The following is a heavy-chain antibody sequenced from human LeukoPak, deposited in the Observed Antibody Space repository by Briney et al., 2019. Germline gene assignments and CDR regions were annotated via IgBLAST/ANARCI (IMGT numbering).Heavy chain of an antibody. V-gene: IGHV3-30*02. CDR2: IRYDGSNK. J-gene: IGHJ6*03. CDR1: GFTFTSYG. D-gene: IGHD3-10*02. CDR3: AKEELRRISMWGYMDV. Sequence: GGSLRLSCAASGFTFTSYGMHWVRQAPGKGLEWVAFIRYDGSNKYYADSVKGRFTISRDNSKNTLYLQMNSLRAEDTAVYYCAKEELRRISMWGYMDVWGKGTTVTISS.